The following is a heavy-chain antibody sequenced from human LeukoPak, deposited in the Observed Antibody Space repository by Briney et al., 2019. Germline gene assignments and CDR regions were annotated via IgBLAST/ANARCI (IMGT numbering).Heavy chain of an antibody. D-gene: IGHD3-16*02. Sequence: PSETLSLTCTVSGGSISSYYWSWIRQPPEKGLEWIGYIYYSGSTNYNPSLKSRVTISVDTSKNQFSLKLSSVTAADTAVYYCARVFYVWGSYRPLYAFDIWGQGTMVTVSS. J-gene: IGHJ3*02. V-gene: IGHV4-59*01. CDR2: IYYSGST. CDR1: GGSISSYY. CDR3: ARVFYVWGSYRPLYAFDI.